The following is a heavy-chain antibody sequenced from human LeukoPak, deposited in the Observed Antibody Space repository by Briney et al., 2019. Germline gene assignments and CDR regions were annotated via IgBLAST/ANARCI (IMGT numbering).Heavy chain of an antibody. Sequence: PSETLSLTCAVYGGSFSGYYWSWIRQPPGKGLEWIGSIYYSGSTYYNPSLKSRVTISVDTSKNQFSLKLSSVTAADTAVYYCARERPVALGAFDIWGQGTMVTVSS. CDR1: GGSFSGYY. CDR3: ARERPVALGAFDI. J-gene: IGHJ3*02. V-gene: IGHV4-34*01. D-gene: IGHD6-19*01. CDR2: IYYSGST.